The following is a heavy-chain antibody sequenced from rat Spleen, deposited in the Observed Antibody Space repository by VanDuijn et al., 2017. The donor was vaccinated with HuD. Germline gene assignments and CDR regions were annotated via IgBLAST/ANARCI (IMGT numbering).Heavy chain of an antibody. V-gene: IGHV3-3*01. CDR3: AREATGFDY. CDR2: INSAGST. D-gene: IGHD1-11*01. Sequence: EVQLQESGPGLVKPSQSLSLTCSVTGYSITSSYRWNWIRKFPGNKLEWMGYINSAGSTNYNPSLKSRISITRDTSKNQFFLQVNSVTTEDTATYYCAREATGFDYWGQGVMVTVSS. CDR1: GYSITSSYR. J-gene: IGHJ2*01.